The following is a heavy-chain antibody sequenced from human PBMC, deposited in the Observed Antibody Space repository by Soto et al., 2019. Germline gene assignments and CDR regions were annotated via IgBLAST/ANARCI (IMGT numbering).Heavy chain of an antibody. V-gene: IGHV4-4*07. J-gene: IGHJ6*02. Sequence: QVQLQESGPGLVKPSETLSLTCTVSGGSISSYYWSWIRQPAGQGLEWIGRIYTSGSTNYNPSLKSRVTMSVDTSKNQFSLKLSSVTAADTAVYYGASSPEQGAKEPTRNDGMDVWVQGTTVTVSS. CDR3: ASSPEQGAKEPTRNDGMDV. CDR2: IYTSGST. CDR1: GGSISSYY. D-gene: IGHD1-26*01.